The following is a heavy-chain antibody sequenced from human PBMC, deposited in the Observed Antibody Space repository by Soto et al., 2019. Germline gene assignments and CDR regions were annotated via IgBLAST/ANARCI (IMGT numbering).Heavy chain of an antibody. CDR1: GGSFSSFA. V-gene: IGHV1-69*13. CDR3: ARDIVVVPAAIQALRPYYYYYGMDV. CDR2: IIPMFGSA. D-gene: IGHD2-2*02. J-gene: IGHJ6*02. Sequence: SVKVSCKASGGSFSSFAFSWVRQAPGQGLEWMGGIIPMFGSANYAQEFLGRVTFTADDSTSTAYMEISGLTFEDTAVYYCARDIVVVPAAIQALRPYYYYYGMDVWGQGTTVTAP.